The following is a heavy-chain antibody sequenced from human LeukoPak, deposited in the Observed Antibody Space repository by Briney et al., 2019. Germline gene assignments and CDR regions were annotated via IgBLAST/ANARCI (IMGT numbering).Heavy chain of an antibody. Sequence: GGSLRLSCAASGFTFSRYSVNWVRQAPGKGLEWVSCITGGSDYIFYADSVRGRSTISRDNAKNSLYLQMNSLRAEDTAVYYCAKFKGHYGDSEYYFDYWGQGTLVTVSS. D-gene: IGHD3-10*01. CDR2: ITGGSDYI. CDR3: AKFKGHYGDSEYYFDY. V-gene: IGHV3-21*01. CDR1: GFTFSRYS. J-gene: IGHJ4*02.